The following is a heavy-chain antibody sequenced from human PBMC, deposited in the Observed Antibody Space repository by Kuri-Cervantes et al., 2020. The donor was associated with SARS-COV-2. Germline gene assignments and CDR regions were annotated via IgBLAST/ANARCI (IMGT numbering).Heavy chain of an antibody. CDR2: ISYDGSNK. Sequence: GGSLRLSCAASGFTFSSYAMHWVRQAPGKGLEWVAVISYDGSNKYYADSVKGRFTISRGNSKNTLYLQMNSLRAEDTAVYYCAKDYGDAYSSSWYEGFDYWGQGTLVTVSS. D-gene: IGHD6-13*01. CDR3: AKDYGDAYSSSWYEGFDY. CDR1: GFTFSSYA. J-gene: IGHJ4*02. V-gene: IGHV3-30*01.